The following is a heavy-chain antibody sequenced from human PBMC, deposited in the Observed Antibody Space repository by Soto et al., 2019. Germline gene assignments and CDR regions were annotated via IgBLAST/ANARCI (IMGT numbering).Heavy chain of an antibody. J-gene: IGHJ4*02. CDR3: ARDLGSSTSCFDY. Sequence: VRASETLSLTCTVSGGSVSSGSYYWSWIRQPPGKGLEWIGYIYYSGSTNYNPSLKSRVTISVDTSKNQFSLKLSSVTAADTAVYYCARDLGSSTSCFDYWGQGTLVTVSS. D-gene: IGHD2-2*01. CDR2: IYYSGST. CDR1: GGSVSSGSYY. V-gene: IGHV4-61*01.